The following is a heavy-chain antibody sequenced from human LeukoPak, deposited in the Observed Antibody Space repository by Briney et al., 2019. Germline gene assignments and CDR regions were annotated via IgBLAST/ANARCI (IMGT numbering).Heavy chain of an antibody. D-gene: IGHD4-17*01. J-gene: IGHJ2*01. V-gene: IGHV3-74*01. CDR3: ARESTVTNYFDL. Sequence: TGGSLRLSCAASGFTFSSYWMHWVRQAPGKGLVWVSRINSDGSSTSYADSVKGRFTISRDNAKNTLNLQMNSLRAEDTAVYYCARESTVTNYFDLWGRGTLVTVSS. CDR1: GFTFSSYW. CDR2: INSDGSST.